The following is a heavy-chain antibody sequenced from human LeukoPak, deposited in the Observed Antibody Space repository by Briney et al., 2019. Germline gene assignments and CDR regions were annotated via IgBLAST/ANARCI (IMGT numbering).Heavy chain of an antibody. J-gene: IGHJ4*02. CDR3: ARDSTVTTEYYFDH. D-gene: IGHD4-17*01. Sequence: SETLSLTCAVYGGSFSGYYWSWIRQPPGKGLEWIGEINHSGSTNYNPSLKSRVTISVDTSKNQFSQKLSSVTAADTAVYYCARDSTVTTEYYFDHWGQGTLVTVSS. CDR2: INHSGST. CDR1: GGSFSGYY. V-gene: IGHV4-34*01.